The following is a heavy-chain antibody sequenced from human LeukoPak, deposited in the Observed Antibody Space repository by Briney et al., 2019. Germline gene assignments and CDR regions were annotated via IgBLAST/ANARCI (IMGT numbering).Heavy chain of an antibody. CDR3: AKAPSGIYYPGVFDY. Sequence: GGSLRLSCAASGFTFSNYAMNWVRQAPGKGLEWVSVISGSGDNTYYADSVKGRFTISRDNSMNTLYLQMNSLRAEDTAVYYCAKAPSGIYYPGVFDYWGLGTLVTVSS. V-gene: IGHV3-23*01. CDR2: ISGSGDNT. D-gene: IGHD1-26*01. J-gene: IGHJ4*02. CDR1: GFTFSNYA.